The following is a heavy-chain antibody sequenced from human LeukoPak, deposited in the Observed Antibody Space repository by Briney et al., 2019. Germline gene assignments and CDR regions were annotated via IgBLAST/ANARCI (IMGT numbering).Heavy chain of an antibody. D-gene: IGHD3-10*01. CDR1: GGSISSYY. CDR3: AREGEGGYYGSGSPGFDY. J-gene: IGHJ4*02. Sequence: KTSETLSLTCTVSGGSISSYYWNWIRQPPGKGLEWIGYIYHSGSTYYNPSLKSRVTISVDRSKNQFSLKLSSVTAADTAVYYCAREGEGGYYGSGSPGFDYWGQGTLVTVSS. CDR2: IYHSGST. V-gene: IGHV4-59*12.